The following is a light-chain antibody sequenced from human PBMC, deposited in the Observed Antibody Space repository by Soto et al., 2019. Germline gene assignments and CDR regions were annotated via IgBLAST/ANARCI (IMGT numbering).Light chain of an antibody. CDR2: KAS. CDR1: QSISSW. V-gene: IGKV1-5*03. J-gene: IGKJ2*01. Sequence: DIQMTQSPSTLSASVGDRVTITCRASQSISSWLAWYQQKPGEAPKILIYKASSLETGVPSRFSGSGSGTEFTLTISSLQPDDFATYYCHPYDYYPYTFGKGTKLEIK. CDR3: HPYDYYPYT.